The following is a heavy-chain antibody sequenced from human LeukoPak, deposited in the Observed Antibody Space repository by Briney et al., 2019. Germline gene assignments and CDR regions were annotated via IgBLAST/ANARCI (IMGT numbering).Heavy chain of an antibody. D-gene: IGHD6-19*01. CDR1: GFTFSDYY. CDR2: ISSSGNSI. J-gene: IGHJ4*02. CDR3: ATTGYSSGWNPFGY. Sequence: PGGSLRLSCAASGFTFSDYYMSWIRQAPGKGLEWVSHISSSGNSIYYADSVKGRFTISRDNAKNSLYLQMNSLRAEDTAVYYCATTGYSSGWNPFGYWGQGTLVTVSS. V-gene: IGHV3-11*04.